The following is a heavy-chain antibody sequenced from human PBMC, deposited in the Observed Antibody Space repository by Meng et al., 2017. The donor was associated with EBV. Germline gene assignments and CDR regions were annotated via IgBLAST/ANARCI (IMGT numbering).Heavy chain of an antibody. CDR3: ARGDYTNYPRWFDP. CDR2: IYYTGST. J-gene: IGHJ5*02. V-gene: IGHV4-61*01. D-gene: IGHD4-11*01. CDR1: CGSVHNESYY. Sequence: QVQLQESGPGLVKPSGXXXXXCXLSCGSVHNESYYWGWIRQPPGKGLEYIGYIYYTGSTNYNSSLKSRVTISLDKSKNQFSLKLTSLTAADTAIYYCARGDYTNYPRWFDPWGQGTLVTVSS.